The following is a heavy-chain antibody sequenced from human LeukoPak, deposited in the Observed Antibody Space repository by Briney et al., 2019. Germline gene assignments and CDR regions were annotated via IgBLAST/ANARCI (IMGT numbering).Heavy chain of an antibody. V-gene: IGHV1-2*02. CDR3: ARDPDLITGTTFSPQYWFDP. CDR2: INPNSGGT. D-gene: IGHD1-20*01. J-gene: IGHJ5*02. CDR1: GYTGIELS. Sequence: ASVRVSCKLSGYTGIELSMHWGRQAPGQGLEWMGWINPNSGGTNYAQKFQGRVTMTRDTSISTAYMELRRLRSDDTAVYYCARDPDLITGTTFSPQYWFDPWGQGTLVTVST.